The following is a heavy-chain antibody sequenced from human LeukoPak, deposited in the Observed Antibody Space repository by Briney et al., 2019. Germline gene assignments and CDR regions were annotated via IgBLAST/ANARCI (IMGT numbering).Heavy chain of an antibody. CDR2: ISYDGSNK. D-gene: IGHD3-22*01. V-gene: IGHV3-30*18. CDR1: GFTFSSYG. CDR3: AKEVSATYYYDSSGYPLGY. Sequence: PGGSLRLSCAASGFTFSSYGMHWVRQAPGKGLEWVAVISYDGSNKYYADSVKGRFTISRDNSKNTLYLQMNSLRAEDTAVYYCAKEVSATYYYDSSGYPLGYWGQGTLVTVSS. J-gene: IGHJ4*02.